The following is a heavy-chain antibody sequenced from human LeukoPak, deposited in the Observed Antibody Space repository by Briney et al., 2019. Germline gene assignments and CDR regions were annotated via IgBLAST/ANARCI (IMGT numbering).Heavy chain of an antibody. CDR3: ARDRKSEIGGAIAGHYMDV. D-gene: IGHD3-16*02. V-gene: IGHV1-46*01. CDR1: GYTFTTYY. J-gene: IGHJ6*03. CDR2: IKPGDSVT. Sequence: ASVKVSCQASGYTFTTYYMHWVRQAPGQGLEWIGIIKPGDSVTSYSQNFKGRVTMTRDMSTTTVYMEMTSLRSDDTAVYYCARDRKSEIGGAIAGHYMDVWGKGTTVTVSS.